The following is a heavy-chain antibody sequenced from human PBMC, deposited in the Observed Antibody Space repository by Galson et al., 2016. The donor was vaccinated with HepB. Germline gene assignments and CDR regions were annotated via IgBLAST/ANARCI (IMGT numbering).Heavy chain of an antibody. CDR2: IYHSGIT. V-gene: IGHV4-31*03. D-gene: IGHD2-2*01. CDR1: GGSISSGGYY. J-gene: IGHJ4*02. CDR3: GGGCSTDSCPHEY. Sequence: TLSLTCTVSGGSISSGGYYWCWIRQHPGKGLEWIGYIYHSGITLYNPSVKSRVYISRDTSKNQFSLKLRSATAADTAVYYCGGGCSTDSCPHEYWGQGTLVAVSS.